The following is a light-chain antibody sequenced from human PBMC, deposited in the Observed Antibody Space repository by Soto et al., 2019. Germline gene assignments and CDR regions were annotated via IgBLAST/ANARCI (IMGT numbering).Light chain of an antibody. CDR1: SSNIGAGYD. V-gene: IGLV1-40*01. CDR2: GNS. Sequence: QSVLTQPPSVSGAPGQRVTSSCTGSSSNIGAGYDVHWYQQLPGTAPKLLIYGNSNRPSGVPDRFSGSKSGTSASLAITGLQAEDEADYYCQSYDSSLSAVVFGGGTNLTVL. CDR3: QSYDSSLSAVV. J-gene: IGLJ2*01.